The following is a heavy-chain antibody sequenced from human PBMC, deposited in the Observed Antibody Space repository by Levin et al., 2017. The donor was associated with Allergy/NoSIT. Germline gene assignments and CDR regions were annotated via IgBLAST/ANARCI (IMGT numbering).Heavy chain of an antibody. Sequence: VGSLRLSCAASGFIVSDSYMSWIRQAPGKGLEWVSYISRGNSYTNYLDSVKGRFTISRDNAKNSLYLQMNSLRAEDTAIYYCARGRVPNDYWGQGTLVTVSS. J-gene: IGHJ4*02. CDR3: ARGRVPNDY. CDR1: GFIVSDSY. D-gene: IGHD3-10*01. CDR2: ISRGNSYT. V-gene: IGHV3-11*05.